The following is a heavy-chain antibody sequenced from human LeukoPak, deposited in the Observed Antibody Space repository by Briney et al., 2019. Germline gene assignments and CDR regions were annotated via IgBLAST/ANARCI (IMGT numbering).Heavy chain of an antibody. V-gene: IGHV3-48*02. Sequence: GGSLRLSCAASGFTFNRYSMNWVRQSPGKGLEWISYISNSGSTIYYADSVKGRFTISRDTARNSLYLQMNSLRDEDAAVYYCARRLDDGDLYYYYYGMDVWGQGTTVTVSS. CDR3: ARRLDDGDLYYYYYGMDV. J-gene: IGHJ6*02. CDR2: ISNSGSTI. CDR1: GFTFNRYS. D-gene: IGHD4-17*01.